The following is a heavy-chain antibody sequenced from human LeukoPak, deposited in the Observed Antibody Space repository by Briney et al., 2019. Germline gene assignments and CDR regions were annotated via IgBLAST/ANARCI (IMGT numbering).Heavy chain of an antibody. Sequence: GGSLRLSCAASGFTVSNNYLSWVRQAPGKGLEWVSVIFSGGSTYYADSVKGRFTISRDNSKNTLYLQMNSLRAEDTAVYYCARGEIAVAGMGAYFDYWGQGTLVTVSS. J-gene: IGHJ4*02. D-gene: IGHD6-19*01. V-gene: IGHV3-53*01. CDR3: ARGEIAVAGMGAYFDY. CDR1: GFTVSNNY. CDR2: IFSGGST.